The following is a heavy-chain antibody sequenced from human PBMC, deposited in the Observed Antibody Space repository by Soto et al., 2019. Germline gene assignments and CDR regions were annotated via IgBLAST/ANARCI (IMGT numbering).Heavy chain of an antibody. D-gene: IGHD2-15*01. CDR3: ASVHSPNRYCRGGSCYACDY. CDR2: ISGSGGST. J-gene: IGHJ4*02. V-gene: IGHV3-23*01. Sequence: EVQLLESGGGLVQPGGSLRLSCAASGFTFSSYAMSWVRQAPGKGLEWVSAISGSGGSTYYADSVKGRFTISRDNSKNTLYLQMNSLRDEDTAVYYCASVHSPNRYCRGGSCYACDYWGQGTLVTVSS. CDR1: GFTFSSYA.